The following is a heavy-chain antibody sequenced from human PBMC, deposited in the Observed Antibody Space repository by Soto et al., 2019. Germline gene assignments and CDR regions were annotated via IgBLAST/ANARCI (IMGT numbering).Heavy chain of an antibody. CDR3: AREAAYYDFWSNGRYFDY. D-gene: IGHD3-3*01. CDR1: GGSISSGGYY. Sequence: SETLSLTCTVSGGSISSGGYYWSWIRQHPGKGLEWIGYIYYSGSTYYNPSLKSRVTISVDTSKNQFSLKLSSVTAADTAVYYCAREAAYYDFWSNGRYFDYWGQGTLVTVSS. V-gene: IGHV4-31*03. J-gene: IGHJ4*02. CDR2: IYYSGST.